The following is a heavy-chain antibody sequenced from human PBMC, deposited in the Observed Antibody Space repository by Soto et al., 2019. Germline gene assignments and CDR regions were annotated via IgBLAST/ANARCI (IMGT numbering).Heavy chain of an antibody. D-gene: IGHD3-16*01. CDR3: ARVGGINWFDP. CDR1: GGSISSGGYY. J-gene: IGHJ5*02. Sequence: QVQLQESGPGLVKPSQTLSLTCTVSGGSISSGGYYWSWIRQHPGKGLEWIGYIYYSGSTYYNPSHKSRDTISVDTSKHQFSLKLRSVTAADKAVYYCARVGGINWFDPWGQGTLVTVSS. CDR2: IYYSGST. V-gene: IGHV4-31*03.